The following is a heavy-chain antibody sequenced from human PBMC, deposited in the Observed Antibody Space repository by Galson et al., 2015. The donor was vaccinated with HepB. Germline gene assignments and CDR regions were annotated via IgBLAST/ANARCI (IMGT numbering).Heavy chain of an antibody. D-gene: IGHD1-14*01. V-gene: IGHV3-33*08. CDR2: IWYDGSNK. CDR3: ARDNRSAPNYYFDY. CDR1: GFTFSSYG. J-gene: IGHJ4*02. Sequence: SLRLSCAASGFTFSSYGMHWVRQAPGKGLEWVAVIWYDGSNKYYADSVKGRFTISRDNSKNTLYLQMNSLRAEDTAVYYCARDNRSAPNYYFDYWGQGTLVTVSS.